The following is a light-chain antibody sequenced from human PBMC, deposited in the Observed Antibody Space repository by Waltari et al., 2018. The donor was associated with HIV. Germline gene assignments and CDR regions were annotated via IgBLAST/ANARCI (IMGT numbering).Light chain of an antibody. CDR3: AAWDDSLNDSYV. V-gene: IGLV1-47*01. J-gene: IGLJ1*01. Sequence: QSVLTQPPSASGTPGQRVTISCSGSSSNIGRNYVYWHQQLPGTAPKLLIYRNNQRPSGVPDRFSGSKSGTSASLAISGLQSDDEADYYCAAWDDSLNDSYVFGPGTKVTVL. CDR2: RNN. CDR1: SSNIGRNY.